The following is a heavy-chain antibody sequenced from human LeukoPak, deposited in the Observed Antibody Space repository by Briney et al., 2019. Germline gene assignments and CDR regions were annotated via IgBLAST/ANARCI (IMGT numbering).Heavy chain of an antibody. CDR3: ARRYGDYEGSFEY. V-gene: IGHV3-48*02. Sequence: PGGSLRLSCAASGFTFSNAWMNWVRQAPGKGLEWVSYISSSSSTIYYADSVKGRFTISRDNAKKSLYLQMNSLRDEDTAVYYCARRYGDYEGSFEYWGQGTLVTVSS. J-gene: IGHJ4*02. CDR1: GFTFSNAW. CDR2: ISSSSSTI. D-gene: IGHD4-17*01.